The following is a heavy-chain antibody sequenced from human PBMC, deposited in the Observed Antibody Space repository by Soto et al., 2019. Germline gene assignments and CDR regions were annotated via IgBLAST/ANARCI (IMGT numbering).Heavy chain of an antibody. CDR1: GFTFSSYA. Sequence: EVQLLESGGGLVQPGGSLRLSCAASGFTFSSYAMSWVRQAPGKGLEWVSAISGSGGSTYYADSVKGRFTISRDNSKNTLYLQMDSVGAEDTAVYYCATDTVRGSDDYWGQGTLVTGSS. CDR2: ISGSGGST. V-gene: IGHV3-23*01. CDR3: ATDTVRGSDDY. J-gene: IGHJ4*02. D-gene: IGHD3-10*01.